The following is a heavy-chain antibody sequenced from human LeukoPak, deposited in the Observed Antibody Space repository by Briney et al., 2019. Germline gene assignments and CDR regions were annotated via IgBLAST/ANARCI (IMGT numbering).Heavy chain of an antibody. CDR1: GFTFSNAW. V-gene: IGHV3-23*01. Sequence: GGSLRLSCAASGFTFSNAWMGWVRQAPGKGLEWVSSISGSGGNTYYADSVKGRFTISRDNSKNTLYLQMNSLRAEDTAVYYCAKPARTDAFDIWGQGTMITVSS. J-gene: IGHJ3*02. D-gene: IGHD1-14*01. CDR3: AKPARTDAFDI. CDR2: ISGSGGNT.